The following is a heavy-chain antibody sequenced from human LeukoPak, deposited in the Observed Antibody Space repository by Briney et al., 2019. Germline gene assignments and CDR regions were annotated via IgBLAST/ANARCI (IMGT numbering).Heavy chain of an antibody. CDR3: ARNLKVRGAQGKNWFDP. CDR2: IRYDGSNK. J-gene: IGHJ5*02. CDR1: GFTFSSYG. D-gene: IGHD3-10*01. V-gene: IGHV3-30*02. Sequence: PGGSLRLSCAASGFTFSSYGMHWVRQAPGKGLEWVAFIRYDGSNKYYADSVEGRLTISRDNAKNSLYLQMNSLRAEDTAVYYCARNLKVRGAQGKNWFDPWGQGTLVTVSS.